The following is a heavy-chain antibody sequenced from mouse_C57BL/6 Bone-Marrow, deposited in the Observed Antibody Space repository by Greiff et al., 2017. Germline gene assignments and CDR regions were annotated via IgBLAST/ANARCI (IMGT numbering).Heavy chain of an antibody. CDR3: GYGYYLFDY. D-gene: IGHD2-3*01. CDR1: GYTFTSYG. CDR2: IYPRSGNT. Sequence: VKLMESGAELARPGASVKLSCKASGYTFTSYGISWVKQRTGQGLEWIGEIYPRSGNTYYNEKFKGKATLTADKSSSTAYMELRSLTSEDSAVYFCGYGYYLFDYWGQGTTLTVSS. V-gene: IGHV1-81*01. J-gene: IGHJ2*01.